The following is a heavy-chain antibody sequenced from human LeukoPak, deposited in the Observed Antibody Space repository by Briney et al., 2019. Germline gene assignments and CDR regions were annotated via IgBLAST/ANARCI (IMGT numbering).Heavy chain of an antibody. CDR3: ARVPYYYDSSAYFDY. Sequence: GASVKVSSKVSGYTFLTNGITWVRQAPGQGFEWMGWISTYNGNTNYAQKVQDRVTMTTDTFTNTAYMELRSLRSDDTAVYYCARVPYYYDSSAYFDYWGQGILVTVSS. J-gene: IGHJ4*02. CDR2: ISTYNGNT. CDR1: GYTFLTNG. D-gene: IGHD3-22*01. V-gene: IGHV1-18*01.